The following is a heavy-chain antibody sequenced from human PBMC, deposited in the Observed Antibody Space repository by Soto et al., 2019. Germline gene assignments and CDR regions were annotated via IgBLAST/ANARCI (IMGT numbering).Heavy chain of an antibody. J-gene: IGHJ4*02. Sequence: QITLKESGPTLVKPTQTLTLTCTFSGFSLSTSGVGVGWIRQPPGKALEWLALIYWDDDKRYRPSLKSRLTITKDTSKNQVVLTITNMDPVDTATYYCAHTFTYGSGTYGDYWGQGTLVTVSS. CDR1: GFSLSTSGVG. V-gene: IGHV2-5*02. CDR2: IYWDDDK. CDR3: AHTFTYGSGTYGDY. D-gene: IGHD3-10*01.